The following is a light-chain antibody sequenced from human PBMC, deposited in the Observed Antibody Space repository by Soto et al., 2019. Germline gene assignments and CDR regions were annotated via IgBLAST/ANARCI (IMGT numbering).Light chain of an antibody. CDR3: QQYNSYSGT. V-gene: IGKV1-5*03. CDR1: QSISNW. Sequence: DIQMTQSPSTLSASVGDRVTITCWASQSISNWLAWYQQRPGKAPKLLIYKASSLESGVPSRFSGSGSGTEFTLTISSLQPDDFATYYCQQYNSYSGTFGQGTKVEIK. CDR2: KAS. J-gene: IGKJ1*01.